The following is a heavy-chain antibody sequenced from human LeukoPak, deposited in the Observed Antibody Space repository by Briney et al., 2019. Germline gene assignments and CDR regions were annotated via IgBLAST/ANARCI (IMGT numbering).Heavy chain of an antibody. V-gene: IGHV1-69*06. D-gene: IGHD1-26*01. CDR3: AREVGYYFDY. CDR1: GYTFSGFY. J-gene: IGHJ4*02. Sequence: GASVKVSCKASGYTFSGFYIHWVRQAPGQGLEWMGGIIPIFGTANYAQKFQGRVTITADKSTSTAYMELSSLRSEDTAVYYCAREVGYYFDYWGQGTLVTVSS. CDR2: IIPIFGTA.